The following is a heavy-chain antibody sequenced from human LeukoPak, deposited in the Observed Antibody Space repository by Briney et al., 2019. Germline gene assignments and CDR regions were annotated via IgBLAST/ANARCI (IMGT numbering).Heavy chain of an antibody. J-gene: IGHJ4*02. D-gene: IGHD3-3*01. CDR1: GFTFSSYW. CDR3: ARDDEWLLFDY. CDR2: IKQEGSEK. Sequence: PGGSLRLSCAASGFTFSSYWMSWVRKAPGKGREGVANIKQEGSEKYYVDSVKGRFPISRDNAKNSLYLQMNSLRAEDTAVYYCARDDEWLLFDYWGQGTLVTVSS. V-gene: IGHV3-7*01.